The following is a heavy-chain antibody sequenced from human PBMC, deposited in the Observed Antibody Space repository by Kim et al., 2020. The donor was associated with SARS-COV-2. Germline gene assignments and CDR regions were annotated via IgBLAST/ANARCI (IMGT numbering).Heavy chain of an antibody. V-gene: IGHV4-59*01. Sequence: SETLSLTCTDSGGSISSYSWSWIRQPPGKGLEWIGYTYYSGSTNYNPSLKSRVTISVDTSKNQFSLKLSSVTAADTAVYYCARDRIGYCTSTSCSLHFDYWGQGTLVTVSS. D-gene: IGHD2-2*01. CDR2: TYYSGST. CDR1: GGSISSYS. J-gene: IGHJ4*02. CDR3: ARDRIGYCTSTSCSLHFDY.